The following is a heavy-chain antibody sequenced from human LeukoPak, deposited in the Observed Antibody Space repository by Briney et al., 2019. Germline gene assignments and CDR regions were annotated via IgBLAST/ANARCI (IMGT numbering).Heavy chain of an antibody. V-gene: IGHV4-34*01. CDR3: AGRDRKMTSYYGSAKGWFDP. J-gene: IGHJ5*02. CDR1: GGSFSGYY. D-gene: IGHD3-10*01. Sequence: ASETLSLTCAVYGGSFSGYYWSWIRQPPGKGLEWIGEINHSGSTNYNPSLKSRVTISVDTSKNQFSLKLSSVTAEDTAVYCCAGRDRKMTSYYGSAKGWFDPWGQGTLVTVSS. CDR2: INHSGST.